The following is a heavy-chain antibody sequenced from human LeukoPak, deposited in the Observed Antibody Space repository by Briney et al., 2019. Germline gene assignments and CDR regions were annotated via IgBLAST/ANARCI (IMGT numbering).Heavy chain of an antibody. D-gene: IGHD1/OR15-1a*01. CDR1: GGSVSSSGYY. V-gene: IGHV4-39*07. CDR2: ISYSGST. CDR3: VRDLEHFDIDY. Sequence: PSETLSLTCTVSGGSVSSSGYYWGWVRQPPGKGLEWIGSISYSGSTSYTPSLKSRVTISVDTSKNQFSLKMGSVTAADTAVYFCVRDLEHFDIDYWGQGALVTVSS. J-gene: IGHJ4*02.